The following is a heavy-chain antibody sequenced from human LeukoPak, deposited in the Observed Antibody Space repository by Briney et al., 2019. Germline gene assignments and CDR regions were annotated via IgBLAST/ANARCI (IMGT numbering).Heavy chain of an antibody. V-gene: IGHV3-23*01. CDR3: ANSRQWLATGNFDY. CDR1: GFTFSSDS. D-gene: IGHD6-19*01. J-gene: IGHJ4*02. CDR2: ISGSGGST. Sequence: GSLRLSCSASGFTFSSDSMSWVRQAPGKGLEWVSAISGSGGSTYYADSVKGRFTISRDNSKNTLYLQMNSLRAEDTAVYYCANSRQWLATGNFDYWGQGTLVTVSS.